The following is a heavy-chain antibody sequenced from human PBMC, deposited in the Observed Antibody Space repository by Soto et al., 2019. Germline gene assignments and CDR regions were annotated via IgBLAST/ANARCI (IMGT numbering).Heavy chain of an antibody. CDR3: VQSRCGGDCLQSYSSHSYYGLDV. J-gene: IGHJ6*02. D-gene: IGHD2-21*02. Sequence: QITLKESGPPLVKPTQTLTLTCTFSALSLSTTGVGVGWIRQPPGKALEWLALIYWDDDKRYSPSLKSRLTITKDTSKNQVVLTMTNMDPVDTATYYCVQSRCGGDCLQSYSSHSYYGLDVWGQGTTVTVSS. V-gene: IGHV2-5*02. CDR1: ALSLSTTGVG. CDR2: IYWDDDK.